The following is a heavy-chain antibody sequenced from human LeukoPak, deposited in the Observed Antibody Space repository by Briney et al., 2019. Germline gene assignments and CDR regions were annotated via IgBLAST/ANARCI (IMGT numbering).Heavy chain of an antibody. CDR1: GGSFSGYY. CDR2: IYYSGST. Sequence: SETLSLTCAVYGGSFSGYYWSWIRQAPGKGLEWIGYIYYSGSTYYNPSLKSRVTISSDTSKNQFSLKLSSVTAADTAVYYCARQIYGDYFDYWGPGTVVTVSS. J-gene: IGHJ4*02. V-gene: IGHV4-34*01. CDR3: ARQIYGDYFDY. D-gene: IGHD4-17*01.